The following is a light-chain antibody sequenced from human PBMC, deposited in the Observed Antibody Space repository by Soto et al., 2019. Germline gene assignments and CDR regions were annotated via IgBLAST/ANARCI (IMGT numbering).Light chain of an antibody. V-gene: IGLV1-40*01. CDR3: QSYDSSLSIWV. CDR2: GNN. J-gene: IGLJ3*02. CDR1: XXNLGAGYV. Sequence: QSVLTXPPXXXXXXGQRVIISCTGXXXNLGAGYVVHWYRRLPGTAPKLLIYGNNKRPSGVPDRFSGSKSGTSASLAIAGLQAEDEADYSCQSYDSSLSIWVFGGGTKLTVL.